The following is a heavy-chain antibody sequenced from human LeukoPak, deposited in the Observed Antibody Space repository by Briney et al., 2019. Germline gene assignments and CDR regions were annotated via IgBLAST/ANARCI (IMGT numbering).Heavy chain of an antibody. CDR1: GFTFSSYS. J-gene: IGHJ4*02. V-gene: IGHV3-21*01. CDR2: ISSSSSYI. Sequence: GGSLRLSCAASGFTFSSYSMSWVRQAPGKGLEWVSSISSSSSYIYYADSVRGRFTISRDNTKNSLYLQMNSLRAEDTAVYYCARGVGYSGSYIRGYYFDYWGQGTLVTVSS. CDR3: ARGVGYSGSYIRGYYFDY. D-gene: IGHD1-26*01.